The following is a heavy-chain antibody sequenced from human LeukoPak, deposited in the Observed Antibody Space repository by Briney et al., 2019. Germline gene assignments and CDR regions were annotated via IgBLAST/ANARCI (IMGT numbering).Heavy chain of an antibody. J-gene: IGHJ5*02. CDR2: INPNSGGT. D-gene: IGHD6-13*01. CDR1: GYTFTGYY. Sequence: ASVKVSCKASGYTFTGYYMHWVRQAPGQGLEWMGWINPNSGGTNYAQKFQGRVTMTRDTSISTAYMELSRLRSDDTAVYYCARVTAAAGSNWFDPWGQGTLVTVSS. CDR3: ARVTAAAGSNWFDP. V-gene: IGHV1-2*02.